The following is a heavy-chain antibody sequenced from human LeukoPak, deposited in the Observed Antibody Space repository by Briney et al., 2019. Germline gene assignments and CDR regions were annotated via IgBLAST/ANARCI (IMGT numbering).Heavy chain of an antibody. D-gene: IGHD3-22*01. CDR1: GFTFSRSS. CDR2: ISTKGTYV. CDR3: VRGGYYDSRDAFHI. J-gene: IGHJ3*02. Sequence: PGGSLRLSCAASGFTFSRSSMNWVRQAPGKGLEWVSSISTKGTYVHYADSIKGRFTISRDNAKNSLFLQMNSLRADDTAVYYCVRGGYYDSRDAFHIWGQGTVVTVSS. V-gene: IGHV3-21*01.